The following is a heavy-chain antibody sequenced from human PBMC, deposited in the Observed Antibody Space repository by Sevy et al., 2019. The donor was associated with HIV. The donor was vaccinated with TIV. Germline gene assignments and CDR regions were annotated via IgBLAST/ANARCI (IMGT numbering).Heavy chain of an antibody. D-gene: IGHD5-12*01. CDR2: IRSKANSYAT. V-gene: IGHV3-73*01. CDR1: GFTFSGSA. Sequence: GGSLRLSCAASGFTFSGSAMHWVRQASGKGLEWVGRIRSKANSYATACAASVKGRFTISRDDSKNTAYLQMNSLKTEDTAVYYCTRGPQRWLQLETDYWGQGTLVTVSS. CDR3: TRGPQRWLQLETDY. J-gene: IGHJ4*02.